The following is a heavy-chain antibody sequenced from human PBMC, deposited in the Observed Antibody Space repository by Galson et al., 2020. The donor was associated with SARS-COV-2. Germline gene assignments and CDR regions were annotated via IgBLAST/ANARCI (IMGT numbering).Heavy chain of an antibody. J-gene: IGHJ6*03. CDR2: INHSGST. D-gene: IGHD3-22*01. CDR3: ARALREVNMILVVLGYYYYMDV. CDR1: GGSFSGYY. Sequence: SETLSLTCAVYGGSFSGYYWSWIRQPPGKGLEWIGEINHSGSTKYNPSLKNRVTISRDTSKNQFSLKLSSVSAADAAVYYCARALREVNMILVVLGYYYYMDVWGKGTTVTIS. V-gene: IGHV4-34*01.